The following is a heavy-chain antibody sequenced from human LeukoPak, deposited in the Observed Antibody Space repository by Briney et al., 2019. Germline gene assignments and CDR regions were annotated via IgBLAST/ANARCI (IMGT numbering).Heavy chain of an antibody. V-gene: IGHV3-48*03. CDR3: ARSLGSYYFDY. CDR2: ISSSGSTI. D-gene: IGHD1-26*01. CDR1: GFTFSSYE. Sequence: GGSLRLSCAASGFTFSSYEMNWVRQAPGKGREWGSYISSSGSTIYYADSVQRRFPISRDNAKNSLYLQMNSLRAEDTAVYYCARSLGSYYFDYWGQGTLVTVSS. J-gene: IGHJ4*02.